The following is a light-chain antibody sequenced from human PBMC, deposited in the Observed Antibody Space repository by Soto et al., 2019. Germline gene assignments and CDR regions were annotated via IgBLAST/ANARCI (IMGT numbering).Light chain of an antibody. CDR2: GTS. J-gene: IGKJ1*01. V-gene: IGKV3-15*01. Sequence: EIVVTQSPATLSVSPGERATLSCRVSQSVNGHLAWYQQRPGQAPRLLIYGTSTRATDVPLRFSGGGSGTEFTLIISSLQSEDFAAYFCHQYFDWPRGTFGQGTKLEI. CDR3: HQYFDWPRGT. CDR1: QSVNGH.